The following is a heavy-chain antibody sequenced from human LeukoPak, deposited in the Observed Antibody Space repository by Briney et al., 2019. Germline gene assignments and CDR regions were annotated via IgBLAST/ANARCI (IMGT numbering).Heavy chain of an antibody. Sequence: GGSLRLSCAASGFTFSSYAMSWVRQAPGKGPEWVSAISGSGGSTYYADSVKGRFTISRDNSKNTLYLQMNSLRAEDTAVYYCARDVGIAAAGKGWFDPWGQGTLVTVSS. CDR3: ARDVGIAAAGKGWFDP. V-gene: IGHV3-23*01. CDR1: GFTFSSYA. J-gene: IGHJ5*02. D-gene: IGHD6-13*01. CDR2: ISGSGGST.